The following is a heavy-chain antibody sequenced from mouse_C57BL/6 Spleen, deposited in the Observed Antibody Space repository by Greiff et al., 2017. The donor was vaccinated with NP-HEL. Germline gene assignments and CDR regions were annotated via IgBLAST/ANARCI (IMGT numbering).Heavy chain of an antibody. D-gene: IGHD3-2*02. Sequence: QVQLQQPGAELVKPGASVKMSCKASGYTFTSYWITWVKQRPGQGLEWIGDIYPGSGSTNYNEKFKSKATLTVDTSSGTAYMQLSSLTSEDSAVYYCARRRNSSGWAWFAYWGQGTLVTVSA. CDR2: IYPGSGST. J-gene: IGHJ3*01. CDR3: ARRRNSSGWAWFAY. CDR1: GYTFTSYW. V-gene: IGHV1-55*01.